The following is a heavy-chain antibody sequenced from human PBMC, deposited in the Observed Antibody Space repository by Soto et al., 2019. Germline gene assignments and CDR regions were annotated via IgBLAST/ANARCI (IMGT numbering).Heavy chain of an antibody. CDR1: GFTLSNYA. D-gene: IGHD3-16*01. Sequence: PGGSLRLSGAAAGFTLSNYAMSWVRQAPGKGLEWVSVISRSASRTYYADSVKSSLTITQDTSKNEVVLTMTNMDPVETATYFCAHKGGGDRILDYWGQGTLVTVSS. V-gene: IGHV3-23*01. CDR2: ISRSASRT. CDR3: AHKGGGDRILDY. J-gene: IGHJ4*02.